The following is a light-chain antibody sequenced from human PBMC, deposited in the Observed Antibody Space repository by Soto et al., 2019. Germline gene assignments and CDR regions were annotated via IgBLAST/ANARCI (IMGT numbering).Light chain of an antibody. CDR2: AAS. Sequence: LTQSPATLSAAVGDIVIITCRASQSISSWLDWYQQKPGKAPKLLIYAASTLQSGVPSRFRGSGSGTDFTLTISSLQPEDFETYYCQQLNSYPITFGQGTRLEIK. V-gene: IGKV1-9*01. CDR1: QSISSW. CDR3: QQLNSYPIT. J-gene: IGKJ5*01.